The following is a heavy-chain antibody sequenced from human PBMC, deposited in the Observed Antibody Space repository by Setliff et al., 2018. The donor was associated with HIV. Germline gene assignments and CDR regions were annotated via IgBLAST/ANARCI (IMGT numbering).Heavy chain of an antibody. V-gene: IGHV3-49*04. J-gene: IGHJ4*02. CDR3: TSSGANYYDRSVYPGY. CDR1: GFTFSNSM. Sequence: GVLRLSCAASGFTFSNSMMGWVRQAPGKGLEWVGFIRSKAYGGTTDYAASVKGRFTISRDDSKSIGYLQMNSLKTEDTAVYYCTSSGANYYDRSVYPGYWGQGTLVTVSS. D-gene: IGHD3-22*01. CDR2: IRSKAYGGTT.